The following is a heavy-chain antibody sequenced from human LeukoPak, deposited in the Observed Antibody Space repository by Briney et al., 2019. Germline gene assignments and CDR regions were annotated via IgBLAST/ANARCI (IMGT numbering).Heavy chain of an antibody. D-gene: IGHD2-21*01. Sequence: SETLSLTCTVSSDSISSTYYYWGWIRQPPGKGLEWIASIDLSGKTYHNPSLGNRITMSVDTSKNQFSLKLDSVTAADTAVYYCARLWFFWGPGTMVTVSS. CDR1: SDSISSTYYY. J-gene: IGHJ3*01. CDR2: IDLSGKT. CDR3: ARLWFF. V-gene: IGHV4-39*01.